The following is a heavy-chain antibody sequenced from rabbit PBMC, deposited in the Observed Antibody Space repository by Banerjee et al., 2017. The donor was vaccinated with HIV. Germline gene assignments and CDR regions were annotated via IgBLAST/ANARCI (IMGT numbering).Heavy chain of an antibody. D-gene: IGHD1-1*01. CDR1: GFSFSSSYY. CDR2: IYTGSGST. Sequence: QSLEESGGDLVKPGASLTLTCTASGFSFSSSYYMCWVRQAPGRGLEWIGCIYTGSGSTYYASWAKGRFTLSKTSSTTVTLQMTSLTAADTATYFCARSRAYASSSGYYDYHFFGLWGQGTLVTVS. J-gene: IGHJ6*01. V-gene: IGHV1S40*01. CDR3: ARSRAYASSSGYYDYHFFGL.